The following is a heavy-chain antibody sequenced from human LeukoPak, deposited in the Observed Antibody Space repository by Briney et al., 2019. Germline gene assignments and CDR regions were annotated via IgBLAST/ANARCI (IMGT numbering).Heavy chain of an antibody. CDR3: AKIEPGGSYYREYFQH. CDR2: ISYDGSNK. Sequence: GGSLRLSCAASGFTFSSYAMHWVRQAPGKGLEWVAVISYDGSNKYYADSVKGRFTISRDNSKNTLYLQMNSLRAEDTAVYYCAKIEPGGSYYREYFQHWGQGTLVTVSS. CDR1: GFTFSSYA. D-gene: IGHD1-26*01. V-gene: IGHV3-30-3*01. J-gene: IGHJ1*01.